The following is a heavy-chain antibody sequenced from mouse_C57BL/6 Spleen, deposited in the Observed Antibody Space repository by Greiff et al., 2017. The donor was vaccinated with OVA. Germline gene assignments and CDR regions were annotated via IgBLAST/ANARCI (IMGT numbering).Heavy chain of an antibody. CDR1: GFTFSDYG. V-gene: IGHV5-17*01. Sequence: ELHLVESVGGLVKPGGSLKLSCAASGFTFSDYGMHWVRQAPEKGLEWVAYISSGSSTIYYADTVKGRFTISRDNAKNTLFLQMTSLRSEDTAMYYCARPYYGSSIFDYWGQGTTLTVSS. D-gene: IGHD1-1*01. CDR2: ISSGSSTI. J-gene: IGHJ2*01. CDR3: ARPYYGSSIFDY.